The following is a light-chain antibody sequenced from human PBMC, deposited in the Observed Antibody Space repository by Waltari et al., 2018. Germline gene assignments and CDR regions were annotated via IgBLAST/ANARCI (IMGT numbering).Light chain of an antibody. Sequence: SYDLSQPPSVSVSPGPTARIPSSGGKLGDKNACLYQQKPGQSPVLVIYQDKRRPSGIPERFSGSNSGNTATLTISGTQAMDEADYYCQAWDSTTVGVFGPGTKVTVL. V-gene: IGLV3-1*01. J-gene: IGLJ1*01. CDR3: QAWDSTTVGV. CDR2: QDK. CDR1: KLGDKN.